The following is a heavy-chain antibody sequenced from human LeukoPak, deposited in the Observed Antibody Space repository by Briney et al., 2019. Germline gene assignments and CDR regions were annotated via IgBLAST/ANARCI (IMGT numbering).Heavy chain of an antibody. J-gene: IGHJ5*02. CDR1: GGSISSYY. Sequence: SETLSLTCTVSGGSISSYYWSWIRQPPGKGLEWIGYIYYSGSTNYNPSLKSRVTISVDTSKNQFSLKLSSVTAADTAVYYCARFRGKKGGSDPGGKETRVTVPS. V-gene: IGHV4-59*01. D-gene: IGHD3-16*01. CDR2: IYYSGST. CDR3: ARFRGKKGGSDP.